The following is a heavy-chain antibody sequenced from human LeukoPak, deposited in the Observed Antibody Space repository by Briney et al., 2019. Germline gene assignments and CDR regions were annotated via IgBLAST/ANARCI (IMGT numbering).Heavy chain of an antibody. Sequence: GGSLRLSCAASGFTFSSYAMSWVRQAPGKGLEWVSAISGSGGTTYYADSVKGRFTISRDNSKNTLYLQVNSLRAEDKAVYYCAKDHLAAAGSDYWGQGTLVTVSS. D-gene: IGHD6-13*01. CDR1: GFTFSSYA. V-gene: IGHV3-23*01. CDR2: ISGSGGTT. J-gene: IGHJ4*02. CDR3: AKDHLAAAGSDY.